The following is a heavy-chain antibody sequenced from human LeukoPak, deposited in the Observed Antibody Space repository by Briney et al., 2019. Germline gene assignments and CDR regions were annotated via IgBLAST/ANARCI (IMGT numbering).Heavy chain of an antibody. CDR2: MNPNSGNT. V-gene: IGHV1-8*03. Sequence: ASVKVSCKASGYTFTSYDINWVRQATGQGLEWMGWMNPNSGNTGYAQKFHGRVTITRNTSISTAYMELSSLRSEDTAVYYCARGHTTVATPGDMDVWGKGTTVTVSS. CDR3: ARGHTTVATPGDMDV. D-gene: IGHD4-23*01. J-gene: IGHJ6*03. CDR1: GYTFTSYD.